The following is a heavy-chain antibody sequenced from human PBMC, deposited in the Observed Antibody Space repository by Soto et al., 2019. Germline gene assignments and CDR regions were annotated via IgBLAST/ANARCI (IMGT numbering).Heavy chain of an antibody. CDR3: ARVRGCSGGSCYSPFDY. D-gene: IGHD2-15*01. Sequence: SVKVSCKASGGTFSSYAISWVRQAPGQGLEWMGGIIPIFGTANYAQKFQGRVTITADESTSTAYMELSSLRSEDTAVYYCARVRGCSGGSCYSPFDYWGQGTLVTVSS. CDR2: IIPIFGTA. CDR1: GGTFSSYA. V-gene: IGHV1-69*13. J-gene: IGHJ4*02.